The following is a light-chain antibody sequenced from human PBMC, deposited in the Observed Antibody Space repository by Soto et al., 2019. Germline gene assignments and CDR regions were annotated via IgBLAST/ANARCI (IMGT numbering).Light chain of an antibody. J-gene: IGKJ1*01. CDR3: QHFGSSQPRT. Sequence: VLTQSPGALSLSPGERATLSCRASQSVSCTHLAWYQLIPCQAPRLLIYGASSRATCIPDRFSGSGSETDFTLTISRPETEHVGVYYCQHFGSSQPRTFGNGTQVQI. V-gene: IGKV3-20*01. CDR2: GAS. CDR1: QSVSCTH.